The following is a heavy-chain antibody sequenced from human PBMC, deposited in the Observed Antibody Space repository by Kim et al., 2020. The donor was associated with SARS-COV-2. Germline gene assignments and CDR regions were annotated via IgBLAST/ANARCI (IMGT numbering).Heavy chain of an antibody. J-gene: IGHJ4*02. CDR2: IYYSGST. V-gene: IGHV4-39*07. D-gene: IGHD3-10*01. CDR3: ASQGAYAGTKYN. Sequence: SETLSLTCTVSGDSISSSSYYWGWIRQPPGKGLEWIGTIYYSGSTYYNPSLESRVTISLDTSKNQFSLKLSFVIAADTAVYYCASQGAYAGTKYNWVQGT. CDR1: GDSISSSSYY.